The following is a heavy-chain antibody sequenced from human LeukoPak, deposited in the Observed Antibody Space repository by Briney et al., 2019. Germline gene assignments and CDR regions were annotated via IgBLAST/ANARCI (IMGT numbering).Heavy chain of an antibody. CDR3: AGEVATLGWGA. Sequence: SETLSLTCAVYGASFTGYYWSWFRQPPGKGLEWIGEINHSGGTNYNPSLKSRVTISLDTSNNQFFLKLSSVTAADAAVYYCAGEVATLGWGAWGEGGLVTASS. CDR1: GASFTGYY. J-gene: IGHJ5*02. CDR2: INHSGGT. V-gene: IGHV4-34*01. D-gene: IGHD5-12*01.